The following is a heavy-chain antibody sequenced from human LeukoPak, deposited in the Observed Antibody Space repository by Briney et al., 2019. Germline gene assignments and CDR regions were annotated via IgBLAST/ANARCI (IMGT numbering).Heavy chain of an antibody. CDR2: IYVTGST. V-gene: IGHV4-4*07. CDR3: ARTAAGTGIYYYYYMDV. Sequence: SETLSLTCTVSGASISSYYWSWIRQPAGKALEWIGRIYVTGSTTYNPSLESRVTMSLDTSKNHFSLKLSSVTAADTAVYYCARTAAGTGIYYYYYMDVWGKGTTVTVSS. CDR1: GASISSYY. J-gene: IGHJ6*03. D-gene: IGHD6-13*01.